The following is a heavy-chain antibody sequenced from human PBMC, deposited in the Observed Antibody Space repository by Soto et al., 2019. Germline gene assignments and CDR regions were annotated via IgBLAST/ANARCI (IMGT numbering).Heavy chain of an antibody. D-gene: IGHD6-6*01. V-gene: IGHV4-34*01. CDR3: ARDYSRSSHGMDV. Sequence: SETLSLTCAFYVVSFSGYYWSCIRHPPGKWLEWIGEINHSGSTNYNQSLKSRVTISVDTSKNQFSLKLSSVTAADTAVYYCARDYSRSSHGMDVWGQGTTVIVSS. CDR2: INHSGST. J-gene: IGHJ6*01. CDR1: VVSFSGYY.